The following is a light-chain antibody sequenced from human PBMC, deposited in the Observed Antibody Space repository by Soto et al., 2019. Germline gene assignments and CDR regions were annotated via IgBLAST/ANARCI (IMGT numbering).Light chain of an antibody. CDR1: ESVSSY. CDR2: DAS. Sequence: EIVFTQSPATLSLSPGERATLSCRASESVSSYLAWFQQKPGQAPRLLIYDASNRATGVPARFSGSGSGTDFTLTISSXEPEDFAVYYCQQRSNWPHTFGQGTKVDTK. CDR3: QQRSNWPHT. V-gene: IGKV3-11*01. J-gene: IGKJ2*01.